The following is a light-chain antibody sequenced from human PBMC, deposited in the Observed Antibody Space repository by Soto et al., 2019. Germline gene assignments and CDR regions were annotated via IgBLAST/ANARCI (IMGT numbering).Light chain of an antibody. CDR1: SGHSSYP. CDR2: LNSDGSH. V-gene: IGLV4-69*01. J-gene: IGLJ3*02. CDR3: QTWDTGIQV. Sequence: QAVVTQSPSASASLGASVKLTCTLSSGHSSYPIAWHQQQPEKGPRYLMRLNSDGSHSKGDGIPDRFSGSSSGAERYLTISSLQSEDEADYYCQTWDTGIQVFGGGTKLTVL.